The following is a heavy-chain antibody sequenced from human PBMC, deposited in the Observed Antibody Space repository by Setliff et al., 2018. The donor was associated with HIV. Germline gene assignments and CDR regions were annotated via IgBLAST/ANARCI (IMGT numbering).Heavy chain of an antibody. CDR1: GDSINSANSY. CDR2: VYNTGRT. Sequence: PSETLSLTCAVYGDSINSANSYWGWIRQPPGKGLEWVATVYNTGRTFYNPSLQSRFTISIDTSRHQFSLKVTSVTAADTAVYYCARDKNFGSGSYRILDSWGQGTLVTVSS. J-gene: IGHJ4*02. D-gene: IGHD3-10*01. V-gene: IGHV4-39*02. CDR3: ARDKNFGSGSYRILDS.